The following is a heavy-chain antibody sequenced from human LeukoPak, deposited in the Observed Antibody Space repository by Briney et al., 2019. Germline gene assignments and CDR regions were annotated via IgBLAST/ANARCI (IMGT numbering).Heavy chain of an antibody. CDR3: ARHWGIAAARSCMDV. CDR2: IYPGDSDT. V-gene: IGHV5-51*01. CDR1: GYSFTSYW. J-gene: IGHJ6*02. D-gene: IGHD6-13*01. Sequence: GESLKISCKGSGYSFTSYWIGWVRQMPGKGLEWMGIIYPGDSDTRYSPSFQGQVTISADKSISTAYLQWSSLKASDTAMYYCARHWGIAAARSCMDVWGQGTTVTVSS.